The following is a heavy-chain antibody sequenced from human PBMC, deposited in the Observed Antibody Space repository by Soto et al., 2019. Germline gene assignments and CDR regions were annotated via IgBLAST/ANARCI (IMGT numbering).Heavy chain of an antibody. D-gene: IGHD3-22*01. Sequence: GESLKISCKGSGYSFFSHWIGWVRQMPGKGVEWVGIIYPADSETRYSPSFQGQVTISVDKSINTAYLQWSSLKASDTAMYYCARRPWLSGYYDYWGQGTLVTVSS. CDR1: GYSFFSHW. CDR3: ARRPWLSGYYDY. V-gene: IGHV5-51*01. J-gene: IGHJ4*02. CDR2: IYPADSET.